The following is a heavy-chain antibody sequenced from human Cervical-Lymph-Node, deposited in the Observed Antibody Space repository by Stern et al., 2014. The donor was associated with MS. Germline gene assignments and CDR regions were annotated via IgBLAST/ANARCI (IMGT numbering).Heavy chain of an antibody. J-gene: IGHJ3*02. D-gene: IGHD3-16*01. CDR3: ARGRVDLIRALGI. CDR1: GYTFTRYD. Sequence: EQLVQSGAEVKKPGASVKVSCKASGYTFTRYDINWVRQATGQGLEWMGWMNPNSGNTGYGQNFQGRVTMTRNTSISTAYMELRSLRSDDTGVYYCARGRVDLIRALGIWGQGTMVTVSS. V-gene: IGHV1-8*01. CDR2: MNPNSGNT.